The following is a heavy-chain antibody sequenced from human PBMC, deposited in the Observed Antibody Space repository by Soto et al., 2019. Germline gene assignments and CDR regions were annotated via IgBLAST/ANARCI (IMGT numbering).Heavy chain of an antibody. D-gene: IGHD3-16*01. J-gene: IGHJ6*02. V-gene: IGHV3-21*06. CDR1: GFTFETSS. CDR3: ARDFGGGAHYGMDV. Sequence: EVKLVQSGGGLVKPGGSLRLSCAASGFTFETSSINCLRQTPGKGLEWVASISATSLYIYYADSVRGRFTISRENAKNTGFLQMDGLTAEDTAIYFCARDFGGGAHYGMDVWGQGTTVTVSS. CDR2: ISATSLYI.